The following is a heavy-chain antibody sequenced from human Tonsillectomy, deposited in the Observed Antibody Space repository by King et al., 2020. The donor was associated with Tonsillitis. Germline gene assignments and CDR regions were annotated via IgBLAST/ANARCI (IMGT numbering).Heavy chain of an antibody. Sequence: ITLKASGPPLVKPTQTLTLTCTFSGFSLSTSGVGVGWIRQPPGKSLEWLSLIYWYDVKRYSPSLKSRLTITKATSKNPVVLTMTNMDPVDTATYYCARRGGTYWPYDYWGQGTLVTVSS. CDR1: GFSLSTSGVG. D-gene: IGHD1-26*01. J-gene: IGHJ4*02. V-gene: IGHV2-5*01. CDR2: IYWYDVK. CDR3: ARRGGTYWPYDY.